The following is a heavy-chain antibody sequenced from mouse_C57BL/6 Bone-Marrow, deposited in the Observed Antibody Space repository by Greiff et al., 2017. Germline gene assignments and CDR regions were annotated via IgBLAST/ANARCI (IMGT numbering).Heavy chain of an antibody. CDR2: ISGGGGNT. J-gene: IGHJ2*01. Sequence: EVQGVESGGGLVKPGGSLKLSCAASGFTFSSYTMSWVRQTPEKRLEWVATISGGGGNTYYPDSVKGRFTISRDNAKNTLYLQMSSLRSEDTALYYCARPYYSNRYYFDDWGQGTTLTVSS. D-gene: IGHD2-5*01. CDR1: GFTFSSYT. V-gene: IGHV5-9*01. CDR3: ARPYYSNRYYFDD.